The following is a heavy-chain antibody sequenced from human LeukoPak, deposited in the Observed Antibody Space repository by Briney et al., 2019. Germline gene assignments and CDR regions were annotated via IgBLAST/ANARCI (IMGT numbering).Heavy chain of an antibody. CDR2: ISGSGGST. CDR3: TTDPPFCSGGSCRRGSYYYYMDV. V-gene: IGHV3-23*01. J-gene: IGHJ6*03. D-gene: IGHD2-15*01. CDR1: GFTFSSYA. Sequence: GGSLRLSCAASGFTFSSYAMSWVRQAPGKGLEWVSAISGSGGSTYYADSVKGRFTISRDNSKNTLYLQMNSLKTEDTAVYYCTTDPPFCSGGSCRRGSYYYYMDVWGKGTTVTVSS.